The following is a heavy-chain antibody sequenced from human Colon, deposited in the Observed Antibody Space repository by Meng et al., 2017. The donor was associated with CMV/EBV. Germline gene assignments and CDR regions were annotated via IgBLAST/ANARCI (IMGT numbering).Heavy chain of an antibody. CDR1: GFTLSNYW. CDR2: IKQDGSEK. V-gene: IGHV3-7*01. CDR3: ARAGISSSSMYNWVDS. D-gene: IGHD2/OR15-2a*01. Sequence: GESLKISCAASGFTLSNYWMTWFRQAPGKGLEWVANIKQDGSEKYYVGSVKGRFTISRDNAKNSLYLQMNSLRAEDTAVYYCARAGISSSSMYNWVDSGGQGTLVTVSS. J-gene: IGHJ5*01.